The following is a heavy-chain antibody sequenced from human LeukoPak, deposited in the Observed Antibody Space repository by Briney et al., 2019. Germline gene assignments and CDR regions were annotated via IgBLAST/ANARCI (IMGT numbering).Heavy chain of an antibody. CDR2: TSAGDGSR. V-gene: IGHV3-23*01. Sequence: GGSLRLSCAASAFTFSDYAMTWVRQAPGKGLEWVSGTSAGDGSRHYADSVKGRFTISRDNFKNTLYLQMNSLRAEDTAVYYCAKDAAGPEYWGQGTLVTVSS. CDR1: AFTFSDYA. D-gene: IGHD6-13*01. J-gene: IGHJ4*02. CDR3: AKDAAGPEY.